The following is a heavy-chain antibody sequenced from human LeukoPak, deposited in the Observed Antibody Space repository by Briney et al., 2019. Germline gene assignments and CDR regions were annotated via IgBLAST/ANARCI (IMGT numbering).Heavy chain of an antibody. D-gene: IGHD3-10*01. J-gene: IGHJ5*02. CDR3: ARVGVPRFGELSWFDP. CDR2: INHSGST. Sequence: SETLSLTCAVYGGSFNGYYWSWIRQPPGKGLEWIGEINHSGSTDYNPSLKSRVTISVDTSKNQFSLKLSSVTAADTAVYYCARVGVPRFGELSWFDPWGQGTLVTVSS. V-gene: IGHV4-34*01. CDR1: GGSFNGYY.